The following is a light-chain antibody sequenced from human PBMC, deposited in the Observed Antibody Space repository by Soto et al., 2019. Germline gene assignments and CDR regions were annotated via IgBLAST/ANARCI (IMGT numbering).Light chain of an antibody. Sequence: QSALTQPASVSGSPGQSITISCTGTSSDVGGYNYVSWYQQHPGKAPKFLLYEVSNRPSGVSHRFSGSKSGNTASLTISGLQAEDEADYYCCSYTGSSNVFGTGTKLTV. CDR2: EVS. CDR1: SSDVGGYNY. V-gene: IGLV2-14*01. J-gene: IGLJ1*01. CDR3: CSYTGSSNV.